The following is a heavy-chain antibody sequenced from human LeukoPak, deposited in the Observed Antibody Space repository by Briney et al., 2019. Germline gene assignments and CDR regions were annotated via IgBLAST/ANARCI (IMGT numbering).Heavy chain of an antibody. CDR2: ISGSGGST. CDR1: GFTFSSYA. V-gene: IGHV3-23*01. J-gene: IGHJ5*02. D-gene: IGHD2-15*01. CDR3: AKVGAAAIGRRPNNWFDP. Sequence: PGGSLRLSCAASGFTFSSYAMSWVRQAPGKGLEWVSAISGSGGSTYYADSVKGRFTISRDNSKNTLYLQMNSLRAEDTAVYYCAKVGAAAIGRRPNNWFDPWGQGTLVTVSS.